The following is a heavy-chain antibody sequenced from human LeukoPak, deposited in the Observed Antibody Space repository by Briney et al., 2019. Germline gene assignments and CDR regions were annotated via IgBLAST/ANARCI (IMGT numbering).Heavy chain of an antibody. J-gene: IGHJ4*02. CDR2: ISGSGGST. CDR1: GFTFSSYA. CDR3: ADSSSWYFPCY. V-gene: IGHV3-23*01. D-gene: IGHD6-13*01. Sequence: GGSLRLSCAASGFTFSSYAMSWVRQAPGKGLEWVSAISGSGGSTYYADSVKGPFTISRDNSKNTLYLQMNSLRAEDTAVYYCADSSSWYFPCYWGQGTLVTVSS.